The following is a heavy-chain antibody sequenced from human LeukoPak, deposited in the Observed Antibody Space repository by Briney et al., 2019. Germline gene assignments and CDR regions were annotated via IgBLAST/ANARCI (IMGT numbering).Heavy chain of an antibody. D-gene: IGHD6-6*01. CDR1: GFTFSSYR. Sequence: GGSLRLSCAASGFTFSSYRRHWVRPGPGKGLWWVSRINSDGSSTGHADSVKCRFTISRDNATNMVYLQMNSRRAAETAVYYCASARDRPDYWGQGTRVTVSS. CDR3: ASARDRPDY. CDR2: INSDGSST. J-gene: IGHJ4*02. V-gene: IGHV3-74*01.